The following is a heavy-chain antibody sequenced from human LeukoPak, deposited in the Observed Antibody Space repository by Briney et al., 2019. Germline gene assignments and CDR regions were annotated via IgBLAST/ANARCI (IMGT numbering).Heavy chain of an antibody. V-gene: IGHV4-30-4*08. Sequence: SQTLSLTCTVSGGSISSGDYYWSWIRQPPGKGLEWIGYIYYSGSTYYNPSLKSRVTTSVDTSKNQFSLKLSSVTAADTAVYYCARERYYDSSGYYYTYYFDYWGQGTLVTVSS. J-gene: IGHJ4*02. CDR1: GGSISSGDYY. CDR3: ARERYYDSSGYYYTYYFDY. D-gene: IGHD3-22*01. CDR2: IYYSGST.